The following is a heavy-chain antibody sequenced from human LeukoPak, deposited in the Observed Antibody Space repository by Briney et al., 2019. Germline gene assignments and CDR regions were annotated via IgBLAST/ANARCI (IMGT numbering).Heavy chain of an antibody. CDR2: IIPIFGTA. V-gene: IGHV1-69*05. CDR3: ARGRGNKLLTGHFDY. J-gene: IGHJ4*02. D-gene: IGHD2-15*01. Sequence: SVKVSCKASGGTFSSYAISWVRQAPGQGLEWMGGIIPIFGTANYAQKFQGRVTITTDESTSTAYMELSSLRSEDTAVYYCARGRGNKLLTGHFDYWGQGTLVTVSS. CDR1: GGTFSSYA.